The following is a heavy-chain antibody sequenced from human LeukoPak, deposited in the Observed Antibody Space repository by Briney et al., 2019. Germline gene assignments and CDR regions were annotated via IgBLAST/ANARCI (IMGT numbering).Heavy chain of an antibody. CDR1: GGSISSSSYY. CDR3: ARTHEGIAHPDWFDP. Sequence: TSETLSLTCTVSGGSISSSSYYWSWIRQPPGKGLEWIGYIYYSGSTNYNPSLKSRVTISVDTSKNQFSLKLSSVTAADTAVYYCARTHEGIAHPDWFDPWGQGTLVTVSS. J-gene: IGHJ5*02. V-gene: IGHV4-61*01. D-gene: IGHD6-13*01. CDR2: IYYSGST.